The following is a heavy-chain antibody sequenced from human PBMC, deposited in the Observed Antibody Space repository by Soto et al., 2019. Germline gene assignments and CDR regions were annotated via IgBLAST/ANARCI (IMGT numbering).Heavy chain of an antibody. CDR3: ARGRVVVPAGPPRHLDY. Sequence: GGSLRLSCAASGFTFSSYSMNWVRQAPGKGLKWVSSISSTSSYIYYADSVKGRFTISRDNAKNSLYLQMDGLRAEDAAVYYCARGRVVVPAGPPRHLDYWGQGTLVTVSS. J-gene: IGHJ4*02. CDR2: ISSTSSYI. CDR1: GFTFSSYS. D-gene: IGHD2-2*01. V-gene: IGHV3-21*01.